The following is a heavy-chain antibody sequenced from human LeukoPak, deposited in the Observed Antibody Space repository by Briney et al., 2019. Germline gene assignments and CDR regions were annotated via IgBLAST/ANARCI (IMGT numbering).Heavy chain of an antibody. CDR1: GFTFSRNG. Sequence: PGGSLRLSCAASGFTFSRNGMHWVRQAPGKGLEWVAFIRNDGSIKYYADSVKGRFTISRDNSKNTLYLQMNSLRAEDTAMYYCAAVFDYWGQGTLVTVSS. CDR3: AAVFDY. J-gene: IGHJ4*02. D-gene: IGHD4-17*01. CDR2: IRNDGSIK. V-gene: IGHV3-30*02.